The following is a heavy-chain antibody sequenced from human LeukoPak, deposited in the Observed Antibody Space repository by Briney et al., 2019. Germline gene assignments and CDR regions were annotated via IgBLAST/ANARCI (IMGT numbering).Heavy chain of an antibody. CDR3: ATGVDSGYPDY. CDR1: GDSISSYY. D-gene: IGHD3-22*01. CDR2: IHYNGNT. V-gene: IGHV4-59*03. J-gene: IGHJ4*02. Sequence: PSETLSLTCSVSGDSISSYYWTWIRQTPGKGLEWIAYIHYNGNTKSNPSLKSRVTISLDTSMNQFSLKLTSLTAADTAVYYCATGVDSGYPDYWGQGTLVTVSS.